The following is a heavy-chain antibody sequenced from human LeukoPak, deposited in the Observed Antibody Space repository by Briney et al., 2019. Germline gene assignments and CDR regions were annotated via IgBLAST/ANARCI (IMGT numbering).Heavy chain of an antibody. D-gene: IGHD3-10*01. CDR1: GYTFSTYG. Sequence: GASVKVSCKASGYTFSTYGVIWVRQPPGQGLEWVGWISAHNGNTNLAQKLQGRVTVTTDTSTSTAYMELRGLRSDDTAVYYCARGGRFAELSSPDSWGQGTLVTVSS. CDR2: ISAHNGNT. V-gene: IGHV1-18*01. CDR3: ARGGRFAELSSPDS. J-gene: IGHJ4*02.